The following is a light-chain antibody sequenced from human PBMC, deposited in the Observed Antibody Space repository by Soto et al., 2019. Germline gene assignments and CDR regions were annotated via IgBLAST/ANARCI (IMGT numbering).Light chain of an antibody. CDR2: EVT. CDR1: SSDVGDYDF. J-gene: IGLJ1*01. Sequence: QSALTQPASVSGSPGQSITISCTGASSDVGDYDFVSWYPQHPGKVPKLIIYEVTKRPSGVSDRFSGSKSGNTASLTISGLQAEDEADYYCSSYTSSNTPLVFGTGTKLTVL. CDR3: SSYTSSNTPLV. V-gene: IGLV2-14*01.